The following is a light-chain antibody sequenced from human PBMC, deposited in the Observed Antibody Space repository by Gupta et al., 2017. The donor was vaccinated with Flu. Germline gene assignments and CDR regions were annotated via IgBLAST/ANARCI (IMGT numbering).Light chain of an antibody. CDR2: QVS. CDR3: MQGKYFPST. Sequence: EIVMTQTPLSSPVTLGQPASISCKSSQGLVHSNGKTYLSWLHQRPGQPPRLLMYQVSNRVSGVPDRFSGRGAGTEFTLEISRVEAEDVGVYYCMQGKYFPSTFGQGTRMEIK. J-gene: IGKJ2*02. V-gene: IGKV2-24*01. CDR1: QGLVHSNGKTY.